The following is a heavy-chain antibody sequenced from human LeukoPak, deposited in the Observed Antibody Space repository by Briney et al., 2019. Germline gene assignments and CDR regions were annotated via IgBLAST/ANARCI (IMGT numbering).Heavy chain of an antibody. D-gene: IGHD3-10*01. Sequence: SETLSLTCNVSGGSISSANYYWGWIRQPSGKGLEWIGSVYNSGSTYYNPSLKSRVTISLDTSKNQFSLKLSSVTAADTAVYYCARQLGRYYYGSGSYFDYWGQGTLVTVSS. CDR2: VYNSGST. J-gene: IGHJ4*02. CDR3: ARQLGRYYYGSGSYFDY. CDR1: GGSISSANYY. V-gene: IGHV4-39*01.